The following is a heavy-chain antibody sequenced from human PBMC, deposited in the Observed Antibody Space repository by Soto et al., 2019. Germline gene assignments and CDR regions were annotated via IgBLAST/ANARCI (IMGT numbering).Heavy chain of an antibody. V-gene: IGHV3-30*18. CDR1: GFTFSSYG. D-gene: IGHD3-10*01. CDR2: ISYDGSNK. CDR3: AKDLRRYYGSGPSVSIDY. J-gene: IGHJ4*02. Sequence: QVQLVESGGGVVQPGRSLRLSCAASGFTFSSYGMHWVRQAPGKGLEWVAVISYDGSNKYYADSVKGRFTISRDNSKNTLYLQMNSLRAEDTAVYYCAKDLRRYYGSGPSVSIDYWGQGTLVTVSS.